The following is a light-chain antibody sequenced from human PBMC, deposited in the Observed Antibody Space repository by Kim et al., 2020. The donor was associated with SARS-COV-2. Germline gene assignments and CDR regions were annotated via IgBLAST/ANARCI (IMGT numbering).Light chain of an antibody. CDR1: QNINTY. V-gene: IGKV1-5*03. CDR3: QEYDGHWWT. CDR2: KAS. J-gene: IGKJ1*01. Sequence: DIQMTQSPSTLSASVGDRVTITCRASQNINTYLAWFQQKPGKAPNLLIYKASSLERGVPLRFSGSGSGTEFTLTISSLQPDDFATYYCQEYDGHWWTFGQGTKVDIK.